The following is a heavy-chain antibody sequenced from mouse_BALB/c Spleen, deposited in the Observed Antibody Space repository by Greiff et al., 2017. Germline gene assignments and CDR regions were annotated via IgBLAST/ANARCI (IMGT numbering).Heavy chain of an antibody. CDR2: INPSTGYT. J-gene: IGHJ1*01. D-gene: IGHD4-1*01. CDR1: GYTFTSYW. CDR3: ATGTYFDV. Sequence: QVQLQQSGAELAKPGASVKMSCKASGYTFTSYWMHWVKQRPGQGLEWIGYINPSTGYTEYNQKFKDKATLTADKSSSTAYMQLSSLTSEDSAAYYCATGTYFDVWGAGTTVTVSS. V-gene: IGHV1-7*01.